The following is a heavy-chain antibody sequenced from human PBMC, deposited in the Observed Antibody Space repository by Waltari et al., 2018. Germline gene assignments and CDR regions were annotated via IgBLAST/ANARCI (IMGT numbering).Heavy chain of an antibody. CDR1: GGSISSHY. CDR3: ASWGNDAFDI. CDR2: IYYSGST. D-gene: IGHD3-16*01. Sequence: QVQLQESGPGLVKPSETLSLTCTVSGGSISSHYCSWIRQPPGKGLEWIGYIYYSGSTNYNPSLKSRVTISVDTSKNQFSLKLSSVTAADTAVYYCASWGNDAFDIWGQGTMVTVSS. J-gene: IGHJ3*02. V-gene: IGHV4-59*11.